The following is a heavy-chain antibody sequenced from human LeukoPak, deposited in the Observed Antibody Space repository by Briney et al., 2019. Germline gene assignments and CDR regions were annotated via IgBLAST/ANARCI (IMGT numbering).Heavy chain of an antibody. CDR1: GYTFTGYY. Sequence: GASVKVSCKASGYTFTGYYMHWVRQAPGQGLEWMGWINPNSGGTNYAQKFQGRVTMTRDTSISTAYMELSRLRSDETAVYYCARDAVYSSSWQYYWGQGTLVTVSS. D-gene: IGHD6-13*01. CDR3: ARDAVYSSSWQYY. CDR2: INPNSGGT. V-gene: IGHV1-2*02. J-gene: IGHJ4*02.